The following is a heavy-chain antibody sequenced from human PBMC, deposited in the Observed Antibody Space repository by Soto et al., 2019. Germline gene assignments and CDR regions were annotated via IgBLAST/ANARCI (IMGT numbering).Heavy chain of an antibody. D-gene: IGHD5-18*01. CDR2: ISAYNGNT. J-gene: IGHJ6*02. CDR1: GYTFTSYG. V-gene: IGHV1-18*04. CDR3: ARDERVQLWSSYYYGMDV. Sequence: ASVKVSCKASGYTFTSYGISWVRQAPGQGLEWMGWISAYNGNTNYAQKLQGRVTMTTDTSTSTAYMELRSLRSDDTAVYYCARDERVQLWSSYYYGMDVWGQGTTVTV.